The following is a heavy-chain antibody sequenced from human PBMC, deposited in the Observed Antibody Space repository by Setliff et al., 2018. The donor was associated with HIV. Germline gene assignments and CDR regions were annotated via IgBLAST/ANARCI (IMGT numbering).Heavy chain of an antibody. D-gene: IGHD3-3*01. CDR3: AKDPGRFGVVTPFDN. V-gene: IGHV3-9*01. CDR1: GFTFDDYA. J-gene: IGHJ4*02. Sequence: SGGSLRLSCAASGFTFDDYAMHWVRQAPGKGLEWVSFITWNSDNIGYADSVKGRFTISRDNAKKSLYLQMNSLRPEDTALYYCAKDPGRFGVVTPFDNWGQGALVTVSS. CDR2: ITWNSDNI.